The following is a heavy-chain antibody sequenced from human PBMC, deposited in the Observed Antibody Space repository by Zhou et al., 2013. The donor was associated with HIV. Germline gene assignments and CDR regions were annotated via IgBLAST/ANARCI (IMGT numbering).Heavy chain of an antibody. Sequence: QVQLQESGPGLVKPSQTLSLTCTVSGDSISSGSDYWSWIRQPAGKGLEWIGHVYSRGNTNYNPSLKSRVTISKDTSKNQFSLKMRSVTAADMAIYYCVRVSMGFLEWSVDSWGQGTLVTVSS. D-gene: IGHD3-3*01. CDR3: VRVSMGFLEWSVDS. J-gene: IGHJ4*02. V-gene: IGHV4-61*09. CDR1: GDSISSGSDY. CDR2: VYSRGNT.